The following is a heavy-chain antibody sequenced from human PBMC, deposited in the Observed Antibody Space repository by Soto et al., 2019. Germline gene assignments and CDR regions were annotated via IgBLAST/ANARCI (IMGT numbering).Heavy chain of an antibody. V-gene: IGHV3-11*01. Sequence: GGSLRLSCAGSGFTFSDNYMSWIRQAPGQGLEWVSYMSSSGVTVFHADSVKGRFTISRDNAKNSLFLQMNRLRVEDTAVYYCARNTISAAGADYYGLDVWGQGTTVTVSS. CDR2: MSSSGVTV. J-gene: IGHJ6*02. D-gene: IGHD6-13*01. CDR1: GFTFSDNY. CDR3: ARNTISAAGADYYGLDV.